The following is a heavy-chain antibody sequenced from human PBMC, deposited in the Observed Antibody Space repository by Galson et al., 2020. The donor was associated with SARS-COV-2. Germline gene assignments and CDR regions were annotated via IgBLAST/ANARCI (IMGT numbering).Heavy chain of an antibody. V-gene: IGHV3-73*01. J-gene: IGHJ4*02. D-gene: IGHD3-3*01. Sequence: GESMKFSCAASGFMFSDAAMHWVRQASGKGLEWIGRIRSKANSHATGYPASVKGRFTISRDDPKNTVYLQMSSLKNEDTAVYYCTTRIRPREELEDYWGQGTLVTVSS. CDR2: IRSKANSHAT. CDR1: GFMFSDAA. CDR3: TTRIRPREELEDY.